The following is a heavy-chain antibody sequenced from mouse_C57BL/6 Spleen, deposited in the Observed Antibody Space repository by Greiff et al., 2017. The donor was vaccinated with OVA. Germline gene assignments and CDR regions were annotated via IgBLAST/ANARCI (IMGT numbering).Heavy chain of an antibody. CDR1: GFTFSSYA. CDR2: ISDGGSYT. Sequence: DVMLVESGGGLVKPGGSLKLSCAASGFTFSSYAMSWVRQTPEKRLEWVATISDGGSYTYYPDNVQGRFTISRDNAKNNLYLQMSHLKSEDTAMDYCARLRDWAWFAYWGQGTLVTVSA. J-gene: IGHJ3*01. D-gene: IGHD4-1*01. CDR3: ARLRDWAWFAY. V-gene: IGHV5-4*03.